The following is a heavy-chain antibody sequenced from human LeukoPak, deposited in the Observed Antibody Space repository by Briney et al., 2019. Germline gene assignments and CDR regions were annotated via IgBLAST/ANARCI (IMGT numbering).Heavy chain of an antibody. CDR2: IKEDGRET. Sequence: GGSLRLSCAASGFXFSTYWISWVRQAPGKGLEWVAHIKEDGRETYYVDSVKGRFTISRDNAKNSLYLQMSRLRAEDTAVYYCARDPLRRYDYWGQGTLLTVSS. V-gene: IGHV3-7*01. J-gene: IGHJ4*02. CDR1: GFXFSTYW. CDR3: ARDPLRRYDY.